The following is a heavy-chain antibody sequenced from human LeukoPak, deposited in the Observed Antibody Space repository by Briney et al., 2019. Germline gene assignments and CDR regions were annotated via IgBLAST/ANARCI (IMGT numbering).Heavy chain of an antibody. CDR3: GRSLSTVTGGYYYYHMDV. V-gene: IGHV6-1*01. CDR1: GDSVSSNSAA. D-gene: IGHD4-11*01. Sequence: SQTLSLTCAISGDSVSSNSAAWNWVRQSPSRGLEWLGRTYYRSEWYNDYAVSVKSRITFNPDTSKNQFSLQLNSVTPEDTAVYYCGRSLSTVTGGYYYYHMDVWGKGTTVTVSS. CDR2: TYYRSEWYN. J-gene: IGHJ6*03.